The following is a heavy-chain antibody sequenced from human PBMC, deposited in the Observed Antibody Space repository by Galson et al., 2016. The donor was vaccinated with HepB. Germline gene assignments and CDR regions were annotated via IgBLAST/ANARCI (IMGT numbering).Heavy chain of an antibody. CDR3: ARDYFDCSGFPPYFHGMDV. Sequence: SLRLSCAASGFTVSTNFMSWVRQAPGKGLEWVAVIYSGGSTYYADSVKGRFTISRDSSKNTMYLQMNSLRAEDTAVYYCARDYFDCSGFPPYFHGMDVGSQGTTVSVSS. J-gene: IGHJ6*02. CDR2: IYSGGST. V-gene: IGHV3-53*01. CDR1: GFTVSTNF. D-gene: IGHD3-22*01.